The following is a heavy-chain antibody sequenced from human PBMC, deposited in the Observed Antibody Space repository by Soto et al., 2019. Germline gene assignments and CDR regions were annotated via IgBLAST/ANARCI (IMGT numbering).Heavy chain of an antibody. J-gene: IGHJ4*02. CDR1: GGTFSSYA. V-gene: IGHV1-69*06. Sequence: VQSGAEVKKPGSSVKVSCKASGGTFSSYAISWVRQAXXXGLEWMGGIIPIFGTANYAQKFQGRVTITADKSTSTAYMELSSLRSEDTAVYYCARDGYDRYFDYWGQGTLVTVSS. CDR2: IIPIFGTA. CDR3: ARDGYDRYFDY. D-gene: IGHD5-12*01.